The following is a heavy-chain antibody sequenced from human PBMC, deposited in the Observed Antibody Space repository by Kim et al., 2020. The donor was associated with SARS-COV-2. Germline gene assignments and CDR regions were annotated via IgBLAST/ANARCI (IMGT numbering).Heavy chain of an antibody. Sequence: SETLSLTCTVSGGSISSSSYYWGWIRQPPGKGLEWIGSIYYSGSTYYNPSLKSRVTISVDTSKNQFSLNLSSVTAADTAVYYCARRGIFPAGHEWEDAWFDPWGQGTLVTVSS. V-gene: IGHV4-39*01. CDR2: IYYSGST. D-gene: IGHD6-19*01. CDR3: ARRGIFPAGHEWEDAWFDP. J-gene: IGHJ5*02. CDR1: GGSISSSSYY.